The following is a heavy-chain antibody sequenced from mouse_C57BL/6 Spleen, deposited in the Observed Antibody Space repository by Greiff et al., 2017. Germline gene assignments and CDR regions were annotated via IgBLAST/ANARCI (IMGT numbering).Heavy chain of an antibody. CDR1: GFTFSSYA. Sequence: EVQLQESGGGLVKPGGSLKLSCAASGFTFSSYAMSWVRQTPEKRLEWVATISDGGSYTYYPDNVKGRFTISRDNAKNNLYLQMSHLKSEDTAMYYCATGTGYAMDYWGQGTSVTVSS. CDR3: ATGTGYAMDY. CDR2: ISDGGSYT. J-gene: IGHJ4*01. V-gene: IGHV5-4*01. D-gene: IGHD4-1*01.